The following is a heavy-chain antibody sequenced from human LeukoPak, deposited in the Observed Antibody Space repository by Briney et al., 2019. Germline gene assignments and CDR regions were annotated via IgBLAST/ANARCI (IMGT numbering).Heavy chain of an antibody. CDR1: GFTFSDYY. V-gene: IGHV3-11*04. Sequence: GGSLRLSCAASGFTFSDYYMSWIRQAPGKGLEWVSYISSSGSTIYYADSVKGRFTISRDNAKNSLYLQMNSLRAEDTAVYYCARSAAGGSYYYYMDVWGKGTTVTVSS. D-gene: IGHD6-25*01. CDR2: ISSSGSTI. CDR3: ARSAAGGSYYYYMDV. J-gene: IGHJ6*03.